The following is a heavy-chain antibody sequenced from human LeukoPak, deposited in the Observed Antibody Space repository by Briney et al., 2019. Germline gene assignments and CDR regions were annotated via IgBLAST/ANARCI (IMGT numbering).Heavy chain of an antibody. Sequence: SVKVSCKASGGTFSSYAISWVRQAPGQGLEWMGRIIPILGIANYAQKFQGRVTITADKSTSTAYMELSSLRSEDTAVYYCARSNKKENYDFWSGYTRHAFDIWGQGTMVTVSS. V-gene: IGHV1-69*04. D-gene: IGHD3-3*01. CDR2: IIPILGIA. J-gene: IGHJ3*02. CDR3: ARSNKKENYDFWSGYTRHAFDI. CDR1: GGTFSSYA.